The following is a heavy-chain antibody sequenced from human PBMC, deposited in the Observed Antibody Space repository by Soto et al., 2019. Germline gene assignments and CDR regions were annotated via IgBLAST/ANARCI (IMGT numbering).Heavy chain of an antibody. V-gene: IGHV3-23*01. CDR1: GFTFSSYA. CDR2: ISGSGGST. D-gene: IGHD3-3*01. Sequence: GSLRLSCAASGFTFSSYAMSWVRQAPGKGLEWVSAISGSGGSTYYADSVKGRFTISRDNSKNALYLQMNSLRAEDTAVYYCAKLNDFWSGYNYWGQGTLVTVSS. CDR3: AKLNDFWSGYNY. J-gene: IGHJ4*02.